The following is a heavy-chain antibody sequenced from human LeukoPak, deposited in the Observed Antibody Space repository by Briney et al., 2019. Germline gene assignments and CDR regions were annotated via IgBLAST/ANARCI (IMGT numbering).Heavy chain of an antibody. V-gene: IGHV3-9*01. J-gene: IGHJ4*02. CDR2: ISWNSGSI. CDR3: TKDIGRTTEYHFDY. Sequence: GGSLRLSCAASGFTFDDYAMHWVRQAPGKGLEWVSGISWNSGSIGYADSVKGRFTISRDNAKNALYLQMNSLRTEDTALYYCTKDIGRTTEYHFDYWGQGTLVTVSS. CDR1: GFTFDDYA. D-gene: IGHD2-2*01.